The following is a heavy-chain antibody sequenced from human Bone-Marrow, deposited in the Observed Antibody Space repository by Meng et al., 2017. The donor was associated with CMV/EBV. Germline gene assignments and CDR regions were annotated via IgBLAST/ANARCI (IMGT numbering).Heavy chain of an antibody. CDR1: GGSFSGYY. D-gene: IGHD4-11*01. CDR2: INHSGST. J-gene: IGHJ6*02. CDR3: ARGLPTTVRTGGGMVV. V-gene: IGHV4-34*01. Sequence: SETLSLICAVYGGSFSGYYWSWIRQPPGKGLEWIGEINHSGSTNYNPSLKSRVTISVDTSKNQFSLKLSSVTAADTAVYYCARGLPTTVRTGGGMVVWGQGTTVTVSS.